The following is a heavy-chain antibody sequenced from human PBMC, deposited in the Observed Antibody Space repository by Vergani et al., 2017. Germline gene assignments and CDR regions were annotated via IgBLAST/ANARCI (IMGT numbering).Heavy chain of an antibody. CDR1: GFTFSSYS. J-gene: IGHJ4*02. CDR3: AREVLRSFDY. Sequence: EVQLVESGGGLVKPGGSLRLSCAASGFTFSSYSMNWVRQAPGKGLEWVSSISSSSSYIYYADSVKVRFTISRDNAKNSLYLQMNSLRAEDTAVYYCAREVLRSFDYWGQGTLVTVSS. CDR2: ISSSSSYI. V-gene: IGHV3-21*01. D-gene: IGHD3-3*01.